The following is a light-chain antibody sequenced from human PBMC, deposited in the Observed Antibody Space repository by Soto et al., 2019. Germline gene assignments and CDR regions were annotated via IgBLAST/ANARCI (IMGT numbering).Light chain of an antibody. J-gene: IGKJ2*01. CDR3: QQYNKWPPYT. CDR2: GAS. CDR1: QSVSSN. V-gene: IGKV3-15*01. Sequence: EIVMTQSPANLSVSPGERATLSCRASQSVSSNLAWYQQKPGQGPRRLIYGASTRATTIPPRFSASGSGTEFTLTITSLQSEDFAVYYCQQYNKWPPYTFGQGTKLQIK.